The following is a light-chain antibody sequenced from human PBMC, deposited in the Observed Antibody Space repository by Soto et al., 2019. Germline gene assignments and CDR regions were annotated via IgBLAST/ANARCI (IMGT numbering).Light chain of an antibody. CDR1: SSDLGGYNY. Sequence: QSALTQPPSASGSPGQSVTISCTGTSSDLGGYNYVSWYQQHPGKAPKLLIYEVSNRPSGVSNRFSGSKSGNTASLTISGLQAEDEADYYCSSYTSSSTDVFGTGTKVTVL. CDR2: EVS. J-gene: IGLJ1*01. V-gene: IGLV2-14*01. CDR3: SSYTSSSTDV.